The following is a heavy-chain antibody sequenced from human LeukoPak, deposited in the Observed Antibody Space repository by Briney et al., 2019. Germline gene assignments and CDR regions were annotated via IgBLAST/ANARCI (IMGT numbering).Heavy chain of an antibody. CDR1: GYTFTSCG. J-gene: IGHJ6*02. Sequence: ASVKVSCKASGYTFTSCGISWVRQAPGQGLEWMGWISAYNGNTNYAQKLQGRVTMTTDTSTSTAYMELRSLRSDDTAVYYCARDQDGFGELFYYYGMDVWGQGTTVTVSS. CDR3: ARDQDGFGELFYYYGMDV. V-gene: IGHV1-18*01. CDR2: ISAYNGNT. D-gene: IGHD3-10*01.